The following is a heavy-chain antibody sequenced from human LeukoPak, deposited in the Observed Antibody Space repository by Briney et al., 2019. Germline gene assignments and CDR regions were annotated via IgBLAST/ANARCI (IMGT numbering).Heavy chain of an antibody. CDR1: GGRFKSYG. V-gene: IGHV1-69*06. CDR2: IIPIFDRP. J-gene: IGHJ3*01. D-gene: IGHD1-26*01. Sequence: ASVKVSCKTIGGRFKSYGFSWVRQAPGQGLEWMGGIIPIFDRPTYAQKFEGRVTITADKSTNTTYMEITSLTSADSAVYYCARDAQWELRAFDVWGRGTMVIVSS. CDR3: ARDAQWELRAFDV.